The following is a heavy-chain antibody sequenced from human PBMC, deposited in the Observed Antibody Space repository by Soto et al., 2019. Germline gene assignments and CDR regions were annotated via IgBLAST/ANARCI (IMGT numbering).Heavy chain of an antibody. D-gene: IGHD3-16*01. V-gene: IGHV1-69*13. CDR1: GGTFSSYA. CDR2: IIPIFGTA. CDR3: ARNSLSTFGGSWHAFDI. Sequence: ASVKVSCKASGGTFSSYAISWVRQAPGQGLEWMGGIIPIFGTANYAQKFQGRVTITADESTSTAYMELSSLRSEDTAVYYCARNSLSTFGGSWHAFDIWGQGTMVTVSS. J-gene: IGHJ3*02.